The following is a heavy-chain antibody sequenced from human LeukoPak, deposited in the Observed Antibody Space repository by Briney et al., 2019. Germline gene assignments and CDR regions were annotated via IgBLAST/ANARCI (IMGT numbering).Heavy chain of an antibody. CDR2: ISGSGTST. Sequence: SGGSQRLSCAASGFTFSNYAMSWVSQAPGKGLEWVSAISGSGTSTYYADSVKGRFTISRDNSKNTLYLQMNSLRAEDTAVNYCAKNCGGDCYSGDFDYWGQGTLVTVSS. V-gene: IGHV3-23*01. J-gene: IGHJ4*02. CDR1: GFTFSNYA. CDR3: AKNCGGDCYSGDFDY. D-gene: IGHD2-21*02.